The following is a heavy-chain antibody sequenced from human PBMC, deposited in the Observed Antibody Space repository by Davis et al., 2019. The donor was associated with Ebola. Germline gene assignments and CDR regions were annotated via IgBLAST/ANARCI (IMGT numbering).Heavy chain of an antibody. Sequence: PGGSLRLSCAASGFTFSSYGMHWVRQAPGKGLEWVAVIWYDGSNKYYADSVKGRFTISRDNSKNTLYLQMNSLRAEDTAVYYCARDVSSGWRYHFDYWGQGTLVTVSS. V-gene: IGHV3-33*01. CDR1: GFTFSSYG. J-gene: IGHJ4*02. CDR3: ARDVSSGWRYHFDY. CDR2: IWYDGSNK. D-gene: IGHD6-19*01.